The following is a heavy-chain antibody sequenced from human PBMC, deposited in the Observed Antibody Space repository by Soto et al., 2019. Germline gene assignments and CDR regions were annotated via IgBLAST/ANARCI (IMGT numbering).Heavy chain of an antibody. Sequence: EVQLLESGGGLVQPGGSLRLSCAASGFTFSSYAMSWVRQAPGKGLEWVSAIGGSGGSTYYADSVKGRFTISRDNSKNTLYLQMNSLRAEDTGVYYCSKGEYNWHSFFDYWGQGTLVTVSS. CDR1: GFTFSSYA. CDR3: SKGEYNWHSFFDY. V-gene: IGHV3-23*01. D-gene: IGHD1-7*01. CDR2: IGGSGGST. J-gene: IGHJ4*02.